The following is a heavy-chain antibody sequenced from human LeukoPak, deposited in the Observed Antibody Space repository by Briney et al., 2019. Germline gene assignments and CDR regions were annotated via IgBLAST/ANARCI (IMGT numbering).Heavy chain of an antibody. CDR1: GFTFSSYA. CDR3: ANCGRYYRYGMDV. CDR2: ISDSGGST. V-gene: IGHV3-23*01. J-gene: IGHJ6*02. Sequence: GGSLRLSCAASGFTFSSYAMTWVRQAPGKGLEWVSGISDSGGSTYYANSVKGRFTISRGNSKNTLYLQMNSLSAEDTAVYYCANCGRYYRYGMDVWGQGTTVTVSS. D-gene: IGHD6-25*01.